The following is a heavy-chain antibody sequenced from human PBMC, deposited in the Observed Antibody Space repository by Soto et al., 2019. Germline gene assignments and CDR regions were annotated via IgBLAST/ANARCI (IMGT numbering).Heavy chain of an antibody. J-gene: IGHJ4*02. CDR3: ARGTDYYDSLDY. V-gene: IGHV4-30-4*01. Sequence: NPSETLSLTCTVSGGSISSGDYYWCWIRQPPGKGLEWIGYIYYSGSTYYNPSLKSRVTISVDTSKNQFSLKLSSVTAADTAVYYCARGTDYYDSLDYWGQGTLVTVSS. CDR1: GGSISSGDYY. D-gene: IGHD3-22*01. CDR2: IYYSGST.